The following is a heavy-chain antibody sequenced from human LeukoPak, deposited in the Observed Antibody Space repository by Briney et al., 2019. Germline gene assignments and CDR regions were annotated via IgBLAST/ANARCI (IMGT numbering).Heavy chain of an antibody. Sequence: PGGSLRLSCAASGFTFSSYSMNWDREAPGKGLEWVSYISSSSSTIYYADSVKGRFTISRDNAKNSLYLQMNSLRAEDTAVYYCARGRPLRYFDWLFHYWGQGTLVTVSS. CDR3: ARGRPLRYFDWLFHY. D-gene: IGHD3-9*01. V-gene: IGHV3-48*01. J-gene: IGHJ4*02. CDR2: ISSSSSTI. CDR1: GFTFSSYS.